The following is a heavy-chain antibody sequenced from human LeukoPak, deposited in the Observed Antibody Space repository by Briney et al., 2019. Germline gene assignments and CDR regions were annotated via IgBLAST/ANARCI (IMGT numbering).Heavy chain of an antibody. Sequence: PGGSLRLSCAASGFTFSNYWMHWVRQAPGKGLVWVSRLNADGNSITYADSVRGRFTISRDNAKNTVYLQMNSLRGGDTAVYYCAREYYSGWYDPWGQGTLVTVSS. D-gene: IGHD3-10*01. CDR2: LNADGNSI. J-gene: IGHJ5*02. CDR3: AREYYSGWYDP. CDR1: GFTFSNYW. V-gene: IGHV3-74*01.